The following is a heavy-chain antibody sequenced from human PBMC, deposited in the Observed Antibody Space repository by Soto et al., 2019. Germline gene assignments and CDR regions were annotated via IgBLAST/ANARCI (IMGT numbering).Heavy chain of an antibody. CDR2: INHSGGT. Sequence: PSETLSLTCAVYGGSFSGYYWSWIRQPPGKGLEWIGEINHSGGTNYNPSLKSRVTISVDTSKNQFSLKLSSVTAADTAVYYCARGDVVSGYDFWSGYYRRSNYYYYYGMDVWGQGTTVTVSS. D-gene: IGHD3-3*01. CDR1: GGSFSGYY. V-gene: IGHV4-34*01. CDR3: ARGDVVSGYDFWSGYYRRSNYYYYYGMDV. J-gene: IGHJ6*02.